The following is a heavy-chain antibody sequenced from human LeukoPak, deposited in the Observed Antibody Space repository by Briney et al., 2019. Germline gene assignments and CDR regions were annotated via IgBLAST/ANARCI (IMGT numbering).Heavy chain of an antibody. CDR2: ISDSAGST. CDR1: GFTFSAHA. D-gene: IGHD1-26*01. J-gene: IGHJ4*02. V-gene: IGHV3-23*01. Sequence: LSGGSLRLSCAASGFTFSAHAMSWVRQAPGKGLEWVSSISDSAGSTYYAAFVTGRFTISRDSSRTTLYLQVNSLRAEDTAVYYCAKQSAGVTTGYFDYWGQGTLVTVSS. CDR3: AKQSAGVTTGYFDY.